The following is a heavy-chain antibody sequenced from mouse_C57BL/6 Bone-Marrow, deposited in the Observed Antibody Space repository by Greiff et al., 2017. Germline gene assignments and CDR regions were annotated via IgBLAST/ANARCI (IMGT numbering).Heavy chain of an antibody. V-gene: IGHV1-69*01. D-gene: IGHD2-14*01. J-gene: IGHJ1*03. CDR3: ARDRRRYDD. Sequence: VKLQQPGAELVMPGASVKLSCKASGYTFTSYWMPWVKQRPGKGLEWIGEIDPSDSYTNYHHKLQGKFTLTVDKSTSTAYMQRSILTCEDSAVYYCARDRRRYDDWGKGTTVTVSS. CDR1: GYTFTSYW. CDR2: IDPSDSYT.